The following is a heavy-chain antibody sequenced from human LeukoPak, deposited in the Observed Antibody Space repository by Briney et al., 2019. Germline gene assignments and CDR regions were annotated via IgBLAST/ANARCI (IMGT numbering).Heavy chain of an antibody. V-gene: IGHV3-48*03. CDR3: AKDGYNWNGQNFDY. Sequence: GSLRLSCAASGFTFSSYEMNWVRQAPGKGLEWVSYISSSGSTIYYADSVKGRFTISRDNAKNSLYLQMNSLRAEDTAVYYCAKDGYNWNGQNFDYWGQGTLVTVSS. CDR2: ISSSGSTI. J-gene: IGHJ4*02. CDR1: GFTFSSYE. D-gene: IGHD1-1*01.